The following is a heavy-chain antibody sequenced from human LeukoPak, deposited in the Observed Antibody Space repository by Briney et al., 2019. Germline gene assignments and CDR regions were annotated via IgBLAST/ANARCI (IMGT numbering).Heavy chain of an antibody. D-gene: IGHD4-23*01. CDR3: ARGLNSKGYGYYYYYMDV. Sequence: SETLSLTCAVYGGSFSGYYWSWIRQPAGKGLEWIGRIYTSGSTNYNPSLKSRVTMSVDTSKNQFSLKLSSVTAADTAVYYCARGLNSKGYGYYYYYMDVWGKGTTVTISS. CDR1: GGSFSGYY. V-gene: IGHV4-59*10. CDR2: IYTSGST. J-gene: IGHJ6*03.